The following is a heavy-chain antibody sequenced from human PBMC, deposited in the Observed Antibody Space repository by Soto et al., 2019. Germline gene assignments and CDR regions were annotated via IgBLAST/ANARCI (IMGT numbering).Heavy chain of an antibody. J-gene: IGHJ4*02. V-gene: IGHV3-21*02. Sequence: EVQLVESGGGLVKPGGSLRLSCAASGFTFSSYSMNWVRQAPGKGLEWVSSISGSSSYIYYADSVKGRFTISRDNAKNSLYQQMNSLRAENTAVYDCARDEYYYDSRAYWAYWGQGTLVTVSS. D-gene: IGHD3-22*01. CDR2: ISGSSSYI. CDR1: GFTFSSYS. CDR3: ARDEYYYDSRAYWAY.